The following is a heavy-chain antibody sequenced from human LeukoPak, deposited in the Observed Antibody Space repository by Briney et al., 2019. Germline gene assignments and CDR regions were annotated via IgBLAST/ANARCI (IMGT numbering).Heavy chain of an antibody. V-gene: IGHV3-30*02. J-gene: IGHJ4*02. CDR1: GFTFSSYG. CDR2: IRYDGSNK. Sequence: PGGSLRLSCAASGFTFSSYGMHWVRQAPGKGLEWVAFIRYDGSNKYYADSVEGRFTISRDNSKNTLYLQMNSLRAEDTAVYYCAKALIPRDTAMVKGYWGQGTLVTVSS. D-gene: IGHD5-18*01. CDR3: AKALIPRDTAMVKGY.